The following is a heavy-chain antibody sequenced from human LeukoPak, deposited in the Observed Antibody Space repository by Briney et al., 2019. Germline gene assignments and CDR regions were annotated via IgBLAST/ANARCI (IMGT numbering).Heavy chain of an antibody. CDR1: GGSISSYY. Sequence: PSQTLSLTCTVSGGSISSYYWSWIRQPPGKGLEWIGYIYYSGSTNYNPSLKSRVTISVDTSKNQFSLKLSSVTAADTAVYYCARARIVGVTYVYYFDYWGQGTLVTVSS. D-gene: IGHD1-26*01. V-gene: IGHV4-59*01. CDR3: ARARIVGVTYVYYFDY. J-gene: IGHJ4*02. CDR2: IYYSGST.